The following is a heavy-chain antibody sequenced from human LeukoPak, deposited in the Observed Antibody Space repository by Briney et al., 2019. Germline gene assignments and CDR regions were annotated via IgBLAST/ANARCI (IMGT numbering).Heavy chain of an antibody. V-gene: IGHV3-21*01. Sequence: GGSLRLSCAASGFSFSTYSMNWVRQAPGKGLEWVSSISSRSDYIYYADSVKGRFTISRDNAKNSLYLQMNSLRAEDTAVYYCARLFASGAPFDYWGQGTLVTVSS. D-gene: IGHD1-26*01. CDR3: ARLFASGAPFDY. CDR2: ISSRSDYI. CDR1: GFSFSTYS. J-gene: IGHJ4*02.